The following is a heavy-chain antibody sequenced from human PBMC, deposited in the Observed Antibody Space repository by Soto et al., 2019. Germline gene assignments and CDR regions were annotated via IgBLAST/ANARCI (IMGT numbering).Heavy chain of an antibody. CDR2: IYYNGDT. CDR3: ARHQSIVVVTAARAFDL. Sequence: SETLSLTCSVSGGSISSNSHYWVWIRQPPGKGLEWIGSIYYNGDTYYNPSLKSRVTISVDTSKNQFSVKLNSVTAADTAVYYCARHQSIVVVTAARAFDLWGQGTMVTVSS. D-gene: IGHD2-15*01. CDR1: GGSISSNSHY. V-gene: IGHV4-39*01. J-gene: IGHJ3*01.